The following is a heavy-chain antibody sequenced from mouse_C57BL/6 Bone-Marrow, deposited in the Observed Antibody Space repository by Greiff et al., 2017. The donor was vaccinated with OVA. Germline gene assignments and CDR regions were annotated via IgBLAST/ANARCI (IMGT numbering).Heavy chain of an antibody. V-gene: IGHV1-26*01. CDR3: ARSNYSNYVIAY. D-gene: IGHD2-5*01. Sequence: EVQLQQSGPELVKPGASVKISCKASGYTFTDYYMNWVKQSHGKSLEWIGDINPNNGGTRYNQKFKGKATLTVDKSSSTAYMELRSLTSEDSAVYYCARSNYSNYVIAYWGQGTLVTVSA. J-gene: IGHJ3*01. CDR2: INPNNGGT. CDR1: GYTFTDYY.